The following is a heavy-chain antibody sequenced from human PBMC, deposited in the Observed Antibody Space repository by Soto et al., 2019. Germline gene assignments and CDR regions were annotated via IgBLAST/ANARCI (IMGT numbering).Heavy chain of an antibody. V-gene: IGHV3-23*01. CDR2: ISESGGTT. D-gene: IGHD6-13*01. J-gene: IGHJ4*02. CDR3: ARGSSTWPD. Sequence: GGSLRLSCAASGLPFSSYARSWVRQAPGKGLEWVSSISESGGTTYYADSVKGRFTISRDSSKITLYLQMNSLRAEDTAIYYCARGSSTWPDWGQGTLVTVSS. CDR1: GLPFSSYA.